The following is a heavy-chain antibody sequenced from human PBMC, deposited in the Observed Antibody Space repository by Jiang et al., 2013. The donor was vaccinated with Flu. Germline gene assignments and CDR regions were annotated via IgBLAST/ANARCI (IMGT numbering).Heavy chain of an antibody. CDR2: MYKSGST. V-gene: IGHV4-59*12. CDR3: ASEGPFYDYWSAYYHLNDYSKGMDV. J-gene: IGHJ6*02. D-gene: IGHD3-3*01. CDR1: SGSISSYN. Sequence: GLVKPSETLSLTCSVSSGSISSYNLNWIRQSPGKGLEWIGYMYKSGSTNYNPSLKSRVTMSVDTSKNQVSLKLDSVTAADTAVYYCASEGPFYDYWSAYYHLNDYSKGMDVWGQGTSVAVS.